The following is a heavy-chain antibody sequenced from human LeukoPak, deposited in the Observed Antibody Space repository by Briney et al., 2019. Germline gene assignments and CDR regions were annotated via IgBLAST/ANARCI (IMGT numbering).Heavy chain of an antibody. V-gene: IGHV3-48*02. Sequence: GGSLRLSCAASGFTFSSYSMNWVRQAPGKGLEWVSYISSSSSIISYADSVKGRFTISRDNAKNSLYLQMNSLRDEDTAVYYCARELYGSGSYMDYWGQGTLVTVSS. D-gene: IGHD3-10*01. CDR1: GFTFSSYS. CDR2: ISSSSSII. CDR3: ARELYGSGSYMDY. J-gene: IGHJ4*02.